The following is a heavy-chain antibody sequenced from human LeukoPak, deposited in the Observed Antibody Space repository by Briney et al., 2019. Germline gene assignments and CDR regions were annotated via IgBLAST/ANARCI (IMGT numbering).Heavy chain of an antibody. V-gene: IGHV3-23*01. Sequence: GGSLRLSCAASGFTFSSYAMSWVRLAPGKGLEWVSTINDGGGNTYYADSVRGRFTISRDNSAGTLFLQMNSLRAEDTAMYYCGGYVSGFYDYWGQGTLVTVSS. J-gene: IGHJ4*02. CDR3: GGYVSGFYDY. D-gene: IGHD6-19*01. CDR2: INDGGGNT. CDR1: GFTFSSYA.